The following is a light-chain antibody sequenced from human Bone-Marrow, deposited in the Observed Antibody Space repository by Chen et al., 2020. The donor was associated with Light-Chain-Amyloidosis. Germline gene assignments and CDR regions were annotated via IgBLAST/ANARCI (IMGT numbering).Light chain of an antibody. CDR2: DFS. Sequence: QSALTQPRSVSGSPGQSVTISCTGGSSDVGGYNYVSWYQQYAGTAPKVMISDFSQRPSGVPDRFSGSKFGNTASLTISGLQTEDEADYYCSSYAGSHIYVFGPGTKVIV. CDR1: SSDVGGYNY. V-gene: IGLV2-11*01. CDR3: SSYAGSHIYV. J-gene: IGLJ1*01.